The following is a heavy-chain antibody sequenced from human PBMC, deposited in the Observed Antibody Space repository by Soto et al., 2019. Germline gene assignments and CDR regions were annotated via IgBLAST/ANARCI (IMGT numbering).Heavy chain of an antibody. CDR3: ARDQLEGNWFDP. D-gene: IGHD1-1*01. V-gene: IGHV4-30-2*01. J-gene: IGHJ5*02. CDR1: GGSISSGGYS. Sequence: QLQLQESGSGLVRPSQTLSLTCAVSGGSISSGGYSWNWIRQPPGKGLEWIGYIYHSGSTLYNPPPXSXXTISVDKSKNQFSLRLYSVTAADTAVYYCARDQLEGNWFDPWGQGTLVTVSS. CDR2: IYHSGST.